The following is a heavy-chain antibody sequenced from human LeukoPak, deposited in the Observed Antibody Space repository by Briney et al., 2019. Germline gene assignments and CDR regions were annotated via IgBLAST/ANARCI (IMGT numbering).Heavy chain of an antibody. J-gene: IGHJ4*02. CDR1: GYTFTSYG. CDR2: ISAYNGNT. CDR3: ARAHDHYDSSGYFDY. Sequence: ASVKVSCKASGYTFTSYGISWVRQAPGQGLEWMGWISAYNGNTNYAQKLQGRVTMTTDTSTSTAYMELRSLRSDDTAVYYCARAHDHYDSSGYFDYWGQGTLVTVSS. D-gene: IGHD3-22*01. V-gene: IGHV1-18*01.